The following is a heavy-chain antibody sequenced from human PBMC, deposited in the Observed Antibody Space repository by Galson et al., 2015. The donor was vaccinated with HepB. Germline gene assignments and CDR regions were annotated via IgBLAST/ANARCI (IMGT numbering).Heavy chain of an antibody. D-gene: IGHD2-21*02. Sequence: SLRLSCAASGFTFSSYGTHWVRQAPGKGLEWVTVISYDGSDKYYADSVKGRFTISRDNSKNTLYLQMNSLRLEDTAVYYCAKDAGGWWLLSSTMDVWGQGTTVTVSS. V-gene: IGHV3-30*18. CDR3: AKDAGGWWLLSSTMDV. J-gene: IGHJ6*02. CDR2: ISYDGSDK. CDR1: GFTFSSYG.